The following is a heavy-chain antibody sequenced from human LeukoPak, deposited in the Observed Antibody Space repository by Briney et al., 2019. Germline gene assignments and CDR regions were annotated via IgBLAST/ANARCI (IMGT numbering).Heavy chain of an antibody. D-gene: IGHD3-16*01. CDR3: AALPYVWGYFDY. CDR1: GFTFSSYA. CDR2: ISGSGGTT. Sequence: GGSLRLSCAASGFTFSSYAMSWVRQAPGKGLEWVSAISGSGGTTYYADSVKGRFTTSRDNSKNTLYLQMNSLRAEDTAVYYCAALPYVWGYFDYWGQGTLVTVSS. V-gene: IGHV3-23*01. J-gene: IGHJ4*02.